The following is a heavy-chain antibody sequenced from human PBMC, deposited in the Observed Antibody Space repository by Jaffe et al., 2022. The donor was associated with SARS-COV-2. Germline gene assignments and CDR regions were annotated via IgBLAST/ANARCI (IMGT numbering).Heavy chain of an antibody. D-gene: IGHD3-22*01. CDR2: ISNTGSNI. J-gene: IGHJ4*02. CDR1: GFTFSSYS. Sequence: DVQLVESGGGLVKPGGSLRLSCTGSGFTFSSYSMSWVRQAPQKGLEWVASISNTGSNIDYEDSLKGRFTVSRDNARNTLYLELKQLRVEDTAVYHCTRDFRPPRGYSPHWGQGTQVTVSS. V-gene: IGHV3-21*06. CDR3: TRDFRPPRGYSPH.